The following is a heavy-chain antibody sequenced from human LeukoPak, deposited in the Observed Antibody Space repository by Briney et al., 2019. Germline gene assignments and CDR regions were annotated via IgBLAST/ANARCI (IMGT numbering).Heavy chain of an antibody. D-gene: IGHD6-13*01. CDR3: ARAPYISNLDY. Sequence: SETLSLTCTVSGGSISTYYWSWIRQPPGKGLEWIAYIYYSGSTNYNPSLKSRVTISVDTSKNQFSLKLSSVTAADTAVYYCARAPYISNLDYWGQGTLVTVST. V-gene: IGHV4-59*08. CDR2: IYYSGST. CDR1: GGSISTYY. J-gene: IGHJ4*02.